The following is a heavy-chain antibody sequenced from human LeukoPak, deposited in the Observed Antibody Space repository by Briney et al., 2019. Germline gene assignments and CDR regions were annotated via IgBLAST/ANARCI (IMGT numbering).Heavy chain of an antibody. J-gene: IGHJ5*02. CDR3: ARDLKGGYDP. CDR2: IIPIFGTA. D-gene: IGHD3-16*01. CDR1: GGTFSSYA. V-gene: IGHV1-69*13. Sequence: RAAVNVSCKASGGTFSSYAISWVRQAPGQGLEWMGGIIPIFGTANYAQKFQGRVTITADESTSTAYMELSSLRSVDTAVYYCARDLKGGYDPWGQGTLVTVSS.